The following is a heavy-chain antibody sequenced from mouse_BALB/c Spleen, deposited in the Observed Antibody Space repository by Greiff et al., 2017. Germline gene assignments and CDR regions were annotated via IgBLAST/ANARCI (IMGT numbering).Heavy chain of an antibody. D-gene: IGHD2-4*01. CDR1: GFSLTSYG. Sequence: QVQLQQSGPGLVQPSQSLSITCTVSGFSLTSYGVHWVRQSPGKGLEWLGVIWSGGSTDYNAAFISRLSISKDNSKSQVFFKMNSLQADDTAIYYCARSYYDYAGYFDYWGQGTTLTVSS. V-gene: IGHV2-4-1*01. CDR3: ARSYYDYAGYFDY. CDR2: IWSGGST. J-gene: IGHJ2*01.